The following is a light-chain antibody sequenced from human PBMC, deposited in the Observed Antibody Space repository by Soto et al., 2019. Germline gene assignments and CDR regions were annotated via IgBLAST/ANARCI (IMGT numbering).Light chain of an antibody. CDR1: QSVSSY. V-gene: IGKV3-11*01. CDR3: QQRSNWPS. CDR2: DAS. J-gene: IGKJ5*01. Sequence: EXVLTQSPATLSLSPGERATLSCRASQSVSSYLAWYQQKPGQAPRLLIYDASNRATGIPARFSGSGSGTDFTLTISSLEPEDFAVYYCQQRSNWPSFGQGTRLEIK.